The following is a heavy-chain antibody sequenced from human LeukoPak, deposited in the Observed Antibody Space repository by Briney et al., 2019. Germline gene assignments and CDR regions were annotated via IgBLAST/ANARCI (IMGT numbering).Heavy chain of an antibody. V-gene: IGHV1-18*01. J-gene: IGHJ4*02. CDR2: ISGYNGNT. CDR3: ARSSSFDSSGYYYPFDY. Sequence: ASVTVSCKASGYTFTTYGISWVRQAPGQGLEWMGWISGYNGNTNYAQKLQGRVTMTRDTSTSTVYMELSSLRSEDTAVYYCARSSSFDSSGYYYPFDYWGQGTLVTVSS. D-gene: IGHD3-22*01. CDR1: GYTFTTYG.